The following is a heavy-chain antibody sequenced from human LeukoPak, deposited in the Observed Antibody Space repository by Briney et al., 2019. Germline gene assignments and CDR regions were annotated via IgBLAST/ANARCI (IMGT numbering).Heavy chain of an antibody. Sequence: GASVTVSCKASGYTFARYDMNWVRQADGEGLEWMGWMNANSGNTGYAQKFQGRVTMTRNTSISTAYMELSSLRSEDTAVYYCARDNYYDSSGYGLWGQGTLVTVSS. D-gene: IGHD3-22*01. CDR2: MNANSGNT. V-gene: IGHV1-8*01. J-gene: IGHJ4*02. CDR1: GYTFARYD. CDR3: ARDNYYDSSGYGL.